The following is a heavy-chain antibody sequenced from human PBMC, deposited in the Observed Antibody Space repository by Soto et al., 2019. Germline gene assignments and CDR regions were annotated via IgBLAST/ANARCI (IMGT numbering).Heavy chain of an antibody. J-gene: IGHJ5*01. V-gene: IGHV4-30-2*01. Sequence: QLQLRESGSGLGKPSQTLSLTCAVSGGSITSNGHSWSWIRQPPGKGLEWMGYIYHSGSTYSDPSLKGRVTMSLDTSNNHFSLKRTSVTAADTAVYYCARGRGIQLWLESWGQGTLVTVSS. CDR2: IYHSGST. D-gene: IGHD1-1*01. CDR3: ARGRGIQLWLES. CDR1: GGSITSNGHS.